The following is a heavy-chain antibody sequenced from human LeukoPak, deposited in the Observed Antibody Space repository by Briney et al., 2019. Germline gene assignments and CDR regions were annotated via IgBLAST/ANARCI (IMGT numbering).Heavy chain of an antibody. CDR1: GDSVSSNSAA. CDR2: TYYRSKWYN. J-gene: IGHJ4*02. CDR3: ARHWHRQWLRTYYFDY. V-gene: IGHV6-1*01. Sequence: SQTLSLTCAISGDSVSSNSAAWNWIRQSPSRGLEWLGRTYYRSKWYNDYAVSVKSRITINPDTSKNQFSLQLNSVTAADTAVYYCARHWHRQWLRTYYFDYWGQGTLVTVSS. D-gene: IGHD6-19*01.